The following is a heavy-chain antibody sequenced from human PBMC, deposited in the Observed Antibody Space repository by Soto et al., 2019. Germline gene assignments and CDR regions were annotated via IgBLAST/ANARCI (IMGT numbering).Heavy chain of an antibody. J-gene: IGHJ3*02. CDR3: VRPALGHIYGENVFEI. CDR1: GYTFTSFE. V-gene: IGHV1-8*01. Sequence: QVQLVQSGAEVKKPGASVKVACKASGYTFTSFEINWVRQAAGQGLEWLGWINPHSGKTGYSQKVQGRITMTRNTSISTAYMELSSLRSEDTAVYYCVRPALGHIYGENVFEIWGQGTMVTVSS. CDR2: INPHSGKT. D-gene: IGHD4-17*01.